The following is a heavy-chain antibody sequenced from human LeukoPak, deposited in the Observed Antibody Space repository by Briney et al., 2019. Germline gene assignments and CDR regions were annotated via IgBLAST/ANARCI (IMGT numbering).Heavy chain of an antibody. Sequence: GASVKVSCKASGYTFTGDYMHWVRQAPGQGLEWMGGFDPEDGETIYAQKFQGRVTMTEDTSTDTAYMELSSLRSEDTAVYYCHASGYHDYWGQGTLVTVSS. J-gene: IGHJ4*02. CDR1: GYTFTGDY. V-gene: IGHV1-24*01. CDR2: FDPEDGET. D-gene: IGHD3-22*01. CDR3: HASGYHDY.